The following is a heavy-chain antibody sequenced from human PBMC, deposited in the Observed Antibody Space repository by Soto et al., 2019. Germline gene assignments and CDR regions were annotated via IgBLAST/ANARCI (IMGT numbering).Heavy chain of an antibody. D-gene: IGHD5-18*01. CDR1: RGSVSSSGYY. V-gene: IGHV4-39*02. CDR2: INFAGTT. J-gene: IGHJ4*01. CDR3: ARLPGYTYANYFDF. Sequence: SETLSLTCTVSRGSVSSSGYYWAWIRQPPGNSLEWIGSINFAGTTYYNLSLKSRVTISVDTSKNYFSLKLTSVTAADTAVYYCARLPGYTYANYFDFWGHGTLVT.